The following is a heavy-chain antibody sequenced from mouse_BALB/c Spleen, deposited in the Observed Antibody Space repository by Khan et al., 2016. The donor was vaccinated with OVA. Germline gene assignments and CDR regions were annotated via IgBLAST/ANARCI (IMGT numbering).Heavy chain of an antibody. CDR3: ASGYYWYFDV. CDR2: IKTDTGEP. CDR1: GYSFTNYG. Sequence: QIQLVQSGPEVKKPGETVKISCKASGYSFTNYGMNWVRQAPGKGLKWMGWIKTDTGEPTYADDFKGRFAFSLESSARAAYLQISNLKNEETATYYCASGYYWYFDVWGAGTTVTVSS. D-gene: IGHD1-2*01. V-gene: IGHV9-3-1*01. J-gene: IGHJ1*01.